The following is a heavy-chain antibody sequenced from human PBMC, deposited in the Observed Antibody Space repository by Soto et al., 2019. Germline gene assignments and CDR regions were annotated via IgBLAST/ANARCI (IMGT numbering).Heavy chain of an antibody. V-gene: IGHV3-30*18. CDR1: GFTFSSYG. CDR2: ISYDGSNK. J-gene: IGHJ4*02. Sequence: QVQLVESGGGVVQPGRSLRLSCAASGFTFSSYGMHWVRQAPGKGLEWVAVISYDGSNKYYADSVKGRFTISRDNAKNTLYLQMNSLRAEDTAVYYCAKDQGVASAFDYWGQGTLVTVSS. CDR3: AKDQGVASAFDY. D-gene: IGHD3-3*01.